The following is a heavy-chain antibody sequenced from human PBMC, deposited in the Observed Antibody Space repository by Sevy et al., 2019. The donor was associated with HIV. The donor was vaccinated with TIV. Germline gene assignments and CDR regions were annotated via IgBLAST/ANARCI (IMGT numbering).Heavy chain of an antibody. J-gene: IGHJ6*03. CDR1: GFAFSDHY. CDR3: VRGPNCGVGGCQQISPYCLDV. CDR2: IRNRPNRYTT. D-gene: IGHD2-21*01. V-gene: IGHV3-72*01. Sequence: GGSLRLSCAASGFAFSDHYVDWVRQAPGKGLEWVGRIRNRPNRYTTEYAASVEGRFTISRDDSRHSLYLQMSSLKTEDSAVYYCVRGPNCGVGGCQQISPYCLDVWGKGATVTVSS.